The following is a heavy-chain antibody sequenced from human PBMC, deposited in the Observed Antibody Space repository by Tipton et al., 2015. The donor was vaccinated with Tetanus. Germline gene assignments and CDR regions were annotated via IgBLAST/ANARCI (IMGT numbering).Heavy chain of an antibody. CDR3: AKDPASRGWFDP. CDR1: GYSFGSHG. CDR2: ISYDGTHE. V-gene: IGHV3-30*18. J-gene: IGHJ5*02. Sequence: SLRLSREASGYSFGSHGMHWVRQAPGKGLEWVTAISYDGTHEHYAESVKGRVSISRDNSKNTVYLQMNSLRDEDTAVYYCAKDPASRGWFDPWGQGTLVSVSS.